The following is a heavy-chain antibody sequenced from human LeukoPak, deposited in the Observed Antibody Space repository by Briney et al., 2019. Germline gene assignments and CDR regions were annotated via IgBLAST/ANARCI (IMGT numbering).Heavy chain of an antibody. J-gene: IGHJ4*02. CDR3: AARKVRGVWFYLDY. V-gene: IGHV3-23*01. D-gene: IGHD3-10*01. CDR1: GFTVSAYA. CDR2: IYDDNT. Sequence: GVSLRLSCAASGFTVSAYAMAWVRQAPGKGLEWVSTIYDDNTYYADSVKGRFAISTDNSKNTLYLQMNSLRVEDTAVYFCAARKVRGVWFYLDYWGQGTLVSVST.